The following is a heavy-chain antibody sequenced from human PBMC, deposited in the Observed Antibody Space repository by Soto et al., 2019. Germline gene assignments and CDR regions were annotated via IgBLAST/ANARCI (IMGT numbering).Heavy chain of an antibody. CDR3: AKDLASAPSGSYFFDY. Sequence: GWSLRLSCASSVFTFTSYAMSWVRQAPGKGLEWVSAISGSGGSTYYADSVKGRFTISRDNSKNTLYLQMNSLRAEDTAVYYCAKDLASAPSGSYFFDYWGQGTLVTVSS. D-gene: IGHD1-26*01. V-gene: IGHV3-23*01. J-gene: IGHJ4*02. CDR1: VFTFTSYA. CDR2: ISGSGGST.